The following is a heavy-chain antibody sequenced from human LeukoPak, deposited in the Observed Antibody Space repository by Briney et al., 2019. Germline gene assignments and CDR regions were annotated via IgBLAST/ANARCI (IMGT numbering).Heavy chain of an antibody. CDR1: GFTFSSYA. CDR2: ISGSGGST. J-gene: IGHJ6*03. D-gene: IGHD3-3*01. Sequence: GGSLRLSCAASGFTFSSYAMSWVRQAPGKGLEWVSAISGSGGSTYYADSVKSRFTISRDNSKNTLYLQMNSLRAEDTAVYYCANVDYDFWSGYPMDVWGKGTTVTVSS. CDR3: ANVDYDFWSGYPMDV. V-gene: IGHV3-23*01.